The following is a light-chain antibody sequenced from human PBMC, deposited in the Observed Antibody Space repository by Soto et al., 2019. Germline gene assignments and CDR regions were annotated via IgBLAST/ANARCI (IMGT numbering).Light chain of an antibody. V-gene: IGKV3-11*01. J-gene: IGKJ5*01. Sequence: EIVLTQSPATLSLSPGERATLSCRASQSFSSYLAWYQQKPGQAPRLLIYDASKRATCIPARYSGRGSGTDFTPTISSRESQDSSVYYALQRINWHLVITFGQGTRLEIK. CDR3: LQRINWHLVIT. CDR2: DAS. CDR1: QSFSSY.